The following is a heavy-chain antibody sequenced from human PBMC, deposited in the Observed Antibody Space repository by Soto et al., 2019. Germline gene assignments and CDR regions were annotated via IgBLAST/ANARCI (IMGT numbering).Heavy chain of an antibody. J-gene: IGHJ6*02. CDR2: INHSGST. D-gene: IGHD2-2*01. CDR3: ARRPKLTKSAKVPAAIPYGMDV. V-gene: IGHV4-34*01. CDR1: GGSFSGYY. Sequence: SETLSLTCAVYGGSFSGYYWSWIRQPPGKGLEWIGEINHSGSTNYNPSLKSRVTISVDTSKNQFSLKLSSVTAADTAVYYCARRPKLTKSAKVPAAIPYGMDVWGQGTTVTVSS.